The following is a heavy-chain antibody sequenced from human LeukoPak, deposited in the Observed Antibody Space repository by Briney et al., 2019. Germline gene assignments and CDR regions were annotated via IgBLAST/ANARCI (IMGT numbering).Heavy chain of an antibody. CDR1: GGSNSSYY. V-gene: IGHV4-59*01. J-gene: IGHJ3*02. Sequence: SETLSLXCTVSGGSNSSYYWSWIRQPPGKGLEWIGYIYYSGSTNYNPSLKSRVTISVDTSKNQFSLKLSSVTAADTAVYYCARVPPLDAFDIWGQGTMVTVSS. CDR3: ARVPPLDAFDI. CDR2: IYYSGST.